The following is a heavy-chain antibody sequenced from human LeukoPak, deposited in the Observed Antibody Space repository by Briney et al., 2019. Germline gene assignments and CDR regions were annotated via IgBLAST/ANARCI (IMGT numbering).Heavy chain of an antibody. D-gene: IGHD5-24*01. Sequence: SETLSLTCTVSGGSISSSSYYWGWIRQPPGKGLEWIGSIYYSGSTYYNPSLKSRVTISVDTSKNQFSLKLSSVTAADTAVYYCARGKGWLQGYFDYWGQGTLVTVSS. J-gene: IGHJ4*02. CDR2: IYYSGST. CDR3: ARGKGWLQGYFDY. V-gene: IGHV4-39*07. CDR1: GGSISSSSYY.